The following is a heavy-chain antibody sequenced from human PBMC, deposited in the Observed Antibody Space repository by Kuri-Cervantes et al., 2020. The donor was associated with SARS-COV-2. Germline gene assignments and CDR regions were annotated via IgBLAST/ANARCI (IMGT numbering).Heavy chain of an antibody. CDR3: ARSGYYSRGVTYYYMDV. D-gene: IGHD3-22*01. V-gene: IGHV4-34*01. J-gene: IGHJ6*03. CDR2: IYHSGST. CDR1: GGSFSGYY. Sequence: ESLKISCAVYGGSFSGYYWGWIRQPPGKGLEWIGYIYHSGSTYYNPSLESRVTISLDTSRNQFSLKLSSVTAADSAVYYCARSGYYSRGVTYYYMDVWDKGTTVTVSS.